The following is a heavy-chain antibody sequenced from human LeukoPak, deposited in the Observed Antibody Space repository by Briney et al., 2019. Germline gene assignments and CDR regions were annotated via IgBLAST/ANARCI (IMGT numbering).Heavy chain of an antibody. Sequence: GGSLRLSCAASGFTFSSYWMSWVRQAPGKGLEWVANIKQDGSEKYYVDSVKGRFTISRDNAKNSLYLQMNSLRAEDTAVYYCARGVTYYYGSGSYYGGNWFDPWGQGTLVTVSS. V-gene: IGHV3-7*01. CDR1: GFTFSSYW. D-gene: IGHD3-10*01. CDR3: ARGVTYYYGSGSYYGGNWFDP. J-gene: IGHJ5*02. CDR2: IKQDGSEK.